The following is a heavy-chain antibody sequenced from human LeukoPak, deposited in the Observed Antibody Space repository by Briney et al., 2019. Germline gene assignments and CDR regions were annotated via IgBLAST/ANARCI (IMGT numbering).Heavy chain of an antibody. V-gene: IGHV4-38-2*02. CDR1: GYTISSGYY. D-gene: IGHD2-15*01. Sequence: SETLSLTCTVSGYTISSGYYWGWIRQPPGKGLEWIGSIYQSGSTCYNPSLKSRVTISVDTSKNQFSLKLTSVTAADTAVYYCARELYCSGGSCHSRDAFDIWGQGTMVTVSS. J-gene: IGHJ3*02. CDR3: ARELYCSGGSCHSRDAFDI. CDR2: IYQSGST.